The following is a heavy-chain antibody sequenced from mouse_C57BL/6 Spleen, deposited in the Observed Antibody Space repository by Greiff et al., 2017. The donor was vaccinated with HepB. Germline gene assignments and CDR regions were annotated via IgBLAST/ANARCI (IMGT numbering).Heavy chain of an antibody. V-gene: IGHV1-55*01. D-gene: IGHD1-1*02. CDR1: GYTFTSYW. J-gene: IGHJ2*01. CDR2: IYPGSGST. CDR3: ASIWPHIDY. Sequence: QVQLQQSGAELVKPGASVKMSCKASGYTFTSYWITWVKQRPGQGLEWIGDIYPGSGSTNYNEKFKSKATLTVDTSSSTAYMQRSSLTSEDSAVYYGASIWPHIDYWGQGTTLTVSS.